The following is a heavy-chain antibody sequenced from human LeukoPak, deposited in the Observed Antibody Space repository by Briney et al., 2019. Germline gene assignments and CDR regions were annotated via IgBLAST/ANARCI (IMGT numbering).Heavy chain of an antibody. D-gene: IGHD2-2*01. Sequence: ASVKVSCKASGYTFTCYDMHWVRHAPGQGLELKGLINPNSGGTNYAKKFQGRVTMTRDTSTNTAYMEMSRLRSADPAVSYRARGVAQAAGYSPVLGWSAYWGQGALVTVSS. CDR1: GYTFTCYD. V-gene: IGHV1-2*02. J-gene: IGHJ4*02. CDR2: INPNSGGT. CDR3: ARGVAQAAGYSPVLGWSAY.